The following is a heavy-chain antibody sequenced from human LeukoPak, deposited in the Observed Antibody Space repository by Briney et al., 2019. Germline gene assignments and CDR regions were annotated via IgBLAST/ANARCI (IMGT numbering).Heavy chain of an antibody. CDR1: GGSITSYY. Sequence: PSETLSLTCTVSGGSITSYYWSWIRQPPGKGLEWIGYIYYSGSTNYNPSLKSRLTISVDTSKNQFSLKLTSVTAADTAVYYCARVAVANWYFDLWGRGTLVTVSS. CDR2: IYYSGST. V-gene: IGHV4-59*01. D-gene: IGHD5-12*01. J-gene: IGHJ2*01. CDR3: ARVAVANWYFDL.